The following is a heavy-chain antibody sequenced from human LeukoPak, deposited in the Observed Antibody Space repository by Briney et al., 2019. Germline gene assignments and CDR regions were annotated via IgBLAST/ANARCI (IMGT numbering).Heavy chain of an antibody. J-gene: IGHJ4*02. D-gene: IGHD3-3*01. CDR1: GFTFSSYG. CDR3: AREPYYDFWSGYSDGGGFDY. CDR2: IQYDGSNK. Sequence: TGGSLRLSCAASGFTFSSYGMHWVRQAPGKGLEWVAFIQYDGSNKYYADSVRGRFTISRDNSKNTLYLQMNSLRAEDTAVYYCAREPYYDFWSGYSDGGGFDYWGQGTLVTVSS. V-gene: IGHV3-30*02.